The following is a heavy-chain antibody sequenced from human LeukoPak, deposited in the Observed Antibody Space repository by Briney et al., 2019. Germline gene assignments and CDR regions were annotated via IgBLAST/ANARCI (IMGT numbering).Heavy chain of an antibody. D-gene: IGHD3-16*01. Sequence: PSETQSLTCTVSGGSISSYYWSWIRQPAGKGLEWIGRIYSSGSTNFNPSLKSRVTMSVDTSKNQISLNLTSVTAADTAVYYCARAPTREGGGALFDYWGQGTLVTVSS. CDR2: IYSSGST. V-gene: IGHV4-4*07. CDR3: ARAPTREGGGALFDY. J-gene: IGHJ4*02. CDR1: GGSISSYY.